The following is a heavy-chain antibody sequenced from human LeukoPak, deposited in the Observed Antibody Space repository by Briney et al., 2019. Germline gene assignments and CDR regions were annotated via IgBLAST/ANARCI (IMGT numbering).Heavy chain of an antibody. D-gene: IGHD3-22*01. CDR1: GFTVSSNY. CDR3: ARDGQYYYDNSGYYIY. J-gene: IGHJ4*02. CDR2: IYSGGST. V-gene: IGHV3-53*01. Sequence: GGSLRLSCAASGFTVSSNYMSWVRQAPGKGVEGVSVIYSGGSTYYADSVNGRFTISRDNSKNTLYLQMNSLRAEDTAVYYCARDGQYYYDNSGYYIYWGQGSLVTVSS.